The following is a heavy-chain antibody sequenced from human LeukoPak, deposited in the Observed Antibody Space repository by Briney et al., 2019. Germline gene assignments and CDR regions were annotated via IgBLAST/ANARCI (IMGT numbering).Heavy chain of an antibody. CDR2: INHSGST. J-gene: IGHJ6*02. Sequence: SETLSLTCAVYGGSFSGYYWSWIRQPPGKGLEWIGEINHSGSTNYNPSLKSRVTISVDTSKNQFSLKLSSVTAADTAVYYCARGFGYCSGTSCYKNYYYYGMDVWGQGTTVTVSS. CDR3: ARGFGYCSGTSCYKNYYYYGMDV. V-gene: IGHV4-34*01. D-gene: IGHD2-2*03. CDR1: GGSFSGYY.